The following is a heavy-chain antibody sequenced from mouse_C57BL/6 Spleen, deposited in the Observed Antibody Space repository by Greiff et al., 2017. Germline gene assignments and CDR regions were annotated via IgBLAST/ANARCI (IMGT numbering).Heavy chain of an antibody. CDR2: IDPSDSYT. CDR3: ARYANFSFDY. D-gene: IGHD2-1*01. Sequence: QVQLQQPGAELVMPGASVKLSCKASGYTFTSYWMHWVKQRPGQGLEWIGEIDPSDSYTNYNQKFKGKSTLTVDKSSSTAYMQLSSLTSEDSAVYYCARYANFSFDYWGQGTTLTVSS. V-gene: IGHV1-69*01. CDR1: GYTFTSYW. J-gene: IGHJ2*01.